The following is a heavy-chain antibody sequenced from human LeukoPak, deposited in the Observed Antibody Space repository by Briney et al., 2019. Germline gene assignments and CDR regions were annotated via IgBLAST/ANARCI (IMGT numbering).Heavy chain of an antibody. CDR3: ARGGRGYSYGWVDY. D-gene: IGHD5-18*01. J-gene: IGHJ4*02. CDR2: IYYSGST. CDR1: GGSISSSSYY. V-gene: IGHV4-39*07. Sequence: SETLSLTCTVSGGSISSSSYYWGWIRQPPGKGLEWIGSIYYSGSTYYNPSLKSRVTISVDTSKNQFSLKLSSVTAADTAVYYCARGGRGYSYGWVDYWGQGTLVTVSS.